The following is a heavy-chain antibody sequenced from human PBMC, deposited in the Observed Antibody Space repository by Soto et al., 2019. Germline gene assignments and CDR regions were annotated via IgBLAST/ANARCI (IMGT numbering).Heavy chain of an antibody. V-gene: IGHV3-33*01. CDR1: GFTFSSYG. J-gene: IGHJ6*02. D-gene: IGHD2-2*01. CDR2: IWYDGSNK. Sequence: GGSLRLSCAASGFTFSSYGMHWVRQAPGKGLEWVAVIWYDGSNKYYADSVKGRFTISRDNSKNTLYLQMNSLRAEDTAVYYCARDLGYCSSTSCSLDYGMDVWGQGTTVTVSS. CDR3: ARDLGYCSSTSCSLDYGMDV.